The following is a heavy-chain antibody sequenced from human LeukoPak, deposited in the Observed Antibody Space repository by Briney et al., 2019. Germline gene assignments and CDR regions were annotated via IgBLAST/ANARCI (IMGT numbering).Heavy chain of an antibody. V-gene: IGHV3-21*01. D-gene: IGHD1-26*01. CDR3: ASGSYYGGDY. J-gene: IGHJ4*02. Sequence: PGSSLRLSCAASGFTFRSYSMNWVRQAPGKGLEWVSSISSSSSYIYYADSVKGRFTISRDNAKNSLYLQMNSLRAEDTAVYYCASGSYYGGDYWGQGTLVTVSS. CDR2: ISSSSSYI. CDR1: GFTFRSYS.